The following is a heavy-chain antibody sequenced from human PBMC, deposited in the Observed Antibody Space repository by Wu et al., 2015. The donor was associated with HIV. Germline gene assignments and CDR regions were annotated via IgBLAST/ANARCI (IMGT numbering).Heavy chain of an antibody. D-gene: IGHD4/OR15-4a*01. CDR1: GYTFSDYH. J-gene: IGHJ4*02. V-gene: IGHV1-2*02. CDR2: INPKSGGT. Sequence: QVTLVQSGTEVKKPGASVKVSCKTSGYTFSDYHLHWVRQVPGQGLQWVGWINPKSGGTNQAPHFQGRVTMTSDTSINTAYLELSGLTSDDTAVYYCARGRYGEFFDYWGQGTLVTVTS. CDR3: ARGRYGEFFDY.